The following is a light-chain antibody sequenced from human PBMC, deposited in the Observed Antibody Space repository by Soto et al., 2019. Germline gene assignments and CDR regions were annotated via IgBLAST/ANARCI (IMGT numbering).Light chain of an antibody. CDR1: QTVGIN. CDR2: GAS. CDR3: HQYSNWPPYT. J-gene: IGKJ2*01. V-gene: IGKV3-15*01. Sequence: ETVMTQSPATLSVSPGESATFSCRASQTVGINLAWYQQKSGQAPRLLIYGASTRATGIPARFSGSGSGTEFTLTISSLQSEDFAVYYCHQYSNWPPYTFGQGTKVEIK.